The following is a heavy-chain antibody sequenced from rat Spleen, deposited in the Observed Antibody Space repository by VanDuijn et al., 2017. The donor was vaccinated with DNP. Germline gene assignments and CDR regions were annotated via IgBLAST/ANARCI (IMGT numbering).Heavy chain of an antibody. J-gene: IGHJ2*01. CDR1: GFTFRTYG. D-gene: IGHD1-11*01. Sequence: EVQLVESGGGLVQPVRSLKLSCAASGFTFRTYGMAWVRQAPKMGLEWVTSISGSGGSTSYRDSVKGRFTISRDNAKSILYLQMDSLRSEDTATYYCTTDFERGYWGQGVMVTVSS. V-gene: IGHV5S23*01. CDR3: TTDFERGY. CDR2: ISGSGGST.